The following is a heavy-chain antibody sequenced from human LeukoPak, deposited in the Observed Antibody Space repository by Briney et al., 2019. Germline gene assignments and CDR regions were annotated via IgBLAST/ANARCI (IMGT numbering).Heavy chain of an antibody. CDR1: GGSFSGYY. Sequence: SETLSLTCAVYGGSFSGYYWSWIRQPPGKGLEGFGENNHSGSTNYNPSLKSRVTISVDTSKNQFSLKLSSVTAADTAVYYCARGLVYYYYYMDVWGKGTTVTVSS. V-gene: IGHV4-34*01. CDR3: ARGLVYYYYYMDV. J-gene: IGHJ6*03. CDR2: NNHSGST.